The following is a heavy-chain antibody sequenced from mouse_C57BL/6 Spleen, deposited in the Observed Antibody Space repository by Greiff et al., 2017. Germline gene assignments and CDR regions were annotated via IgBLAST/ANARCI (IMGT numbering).Heavy chain of an antibody. CDR2: IRSKSNNYAT. J-gene: IGHJ4*01. CDR3: VRHGSLVAMDY. D-gene: IGHD2-10*02. CDR1: GFSFNTYA. Sequence: DAGGGLVQPKGSLKLSCAASGFSFNTYAMNWVRQAPGKGLEWGARIRSKSNNYATYYADSVKDRFTISRDDSESMLYLQMNNLKTEDTDMYYCVRHGSLVAMDYWGQGTSVTVSS. V-gene: IGHV10-1*01.